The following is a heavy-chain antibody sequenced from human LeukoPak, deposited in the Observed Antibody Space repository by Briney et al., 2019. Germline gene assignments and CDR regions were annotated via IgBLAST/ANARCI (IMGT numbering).Heavy chain of an antibody. Sequence: SETLSLTCTVSGGSISSYYWNWIRQPPGKGLEWIGYIYNSGSTNNNPSLKSRVTISVDTSKNQFSLKLSSVTAADTAVYYCARDHYDILTGYSDAFDIWGQGTMVTVSS. CDR2: IYNSGST. CDR1: GGSISSYY. J-gene: IGHJ3*02. CDR3: ARDHYDILTGYSDAFDI. V-gene: IGHV4-59*01. D-gene: IGHD3-9*01.